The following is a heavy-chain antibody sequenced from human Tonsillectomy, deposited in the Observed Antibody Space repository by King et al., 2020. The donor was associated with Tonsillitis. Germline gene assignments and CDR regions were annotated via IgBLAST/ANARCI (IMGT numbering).Heavy chain of an antibody. CDR2: VCYSGRT. V-gene: IGHV4-39*01. CDR3: ARQGVPGGNDY. CDR1: GDSISRRGYF. J-gene: IGHJ4*02. D-gene: IGHD2-2*01. Sequence: QLQESGPGLVKPWETLSLTCTVSGDSISRRGYFWGWIRQPPGKGLEWVAGVCYSGRTYYNPALKSRVTASVDTSKNQFSLHLNSVTAADTAVYYCARQGVPGGNDYWGQGTLVTVSS.